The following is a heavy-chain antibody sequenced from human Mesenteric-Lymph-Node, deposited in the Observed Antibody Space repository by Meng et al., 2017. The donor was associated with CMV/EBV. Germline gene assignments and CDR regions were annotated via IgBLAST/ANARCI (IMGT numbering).Heavy chain of an antibody. CDR1: GGSFSGYY. Sequence: SETLSLTCAVYGGSFSGYYWSWIRQPLGKGLEWIGEINHSGSTNYNPSLKSRVTISVDTSKNQFSLKLSSVTAADTAVYYCARAYDFWSGFVDYWGQGTLVTVSS. D-gene: IGHD3-3*01. CDR3: ARAYDFWSGFVDY. V-gene: IGHV4-34*01. J-gene: IGHJ4*02. CDR2: INHSGST.